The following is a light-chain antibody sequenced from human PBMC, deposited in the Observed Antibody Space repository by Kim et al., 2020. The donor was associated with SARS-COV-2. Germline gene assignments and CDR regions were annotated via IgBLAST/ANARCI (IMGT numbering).Light chain of an antibody. Sequence: VSPGQKASIPCSGDKLGDKYACWYQQKPGQSPVLVIYQDSKRPSGIPERFSGSNSGNTATLTISGTQAMDEADYYCQAWDSSTYYVFGTGTKVTVL. CDR3: QAWDSSTYYV. CDR1: KLGDKY. J-gene: IGLJ1*01. V-gene: IGLV3-1*01. CDR2: QDS.